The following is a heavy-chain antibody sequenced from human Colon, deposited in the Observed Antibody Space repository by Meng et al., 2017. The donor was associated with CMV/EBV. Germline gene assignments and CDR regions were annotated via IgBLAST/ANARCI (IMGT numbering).Heavy chain of an antibody. CDR3: ASPRGDYGASFDY. D-gene: IGHD4-17*01. Sequence: QVQLVQSGAEVKKPXXXXXVXCKASGGTFSSYAISWVRQAPGQGLEWMGGIIPIFGTANYAQKFQGRVTITADESTSTAYMELSSLRSEDTAVYYCASPRGDYGASFDYWGQGTLGTVSS. V-gene: IGHV1-69*12. CDR2: IIPIFGTA. J-gene: IGHJ4*02. CDR1: GGTFSSYA.